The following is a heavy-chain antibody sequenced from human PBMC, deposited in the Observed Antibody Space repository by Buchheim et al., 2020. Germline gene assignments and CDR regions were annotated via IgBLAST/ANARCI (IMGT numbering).Heavy chain of an antibody. V-gene: IGHV3-49*04. CDR3: TREYSVIAARAEYSWYFDL. J-gene: IGHJ2*01. CDR1: GFTFGDYT. Sequence: EVQLVESGGGLVQPGRSLRLSCTASGFTFGDYTMSWVRQAPGKGLEWVGFIRSKAYGGTTEYAASVKGRFTISRDDSKSIAYLQMNSLKTEDTAVYYCTREYSVIAARAEYSWYFDLWGRGTL. D-gene: IGHD6-6*01. CDR2: IRSKAYGGTT.